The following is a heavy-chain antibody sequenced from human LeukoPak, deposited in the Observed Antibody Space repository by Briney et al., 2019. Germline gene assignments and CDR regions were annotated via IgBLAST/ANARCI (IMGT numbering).Heavy chain of an antibody. Sequence: GVSLRLSCAASGFTFSSYGMHWVRQAPGKGLEGVAVIWYDGSNKYYADSVKGRFTISRDNSKNTLYLQMNSLRAEDTAVYYCARDYIVVVPAASHWFDPWGQGTLVTVSS. CDR3: ARDYIVVVPAASHWFDP. CDR2: IWYDGSNK. CDR1: GFTFSSYG. D-gene: IGHD2-2*01. J-gene: IGHJ5*02. V-gene: IGHV3-33*01.